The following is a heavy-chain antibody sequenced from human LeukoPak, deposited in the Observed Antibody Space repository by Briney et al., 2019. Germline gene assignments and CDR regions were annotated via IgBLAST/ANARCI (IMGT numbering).Heavy chain of an antibody. J-gene: IGHJ4*02. D-gene: IGHD1-1*01. CDR1: GFTFSSYS. CDR2: ISSSSSYK. Sequence: GGSLRLSCVASGFTFSSYSMNWVRQAPGKGLEWVSSISSSSSYKYYTDSVKGRFTISRDNAKNSLYLQMNSLRAEDTAVYYCARPAAGTYYWGQGTLVTVSS. CDR3: ARPAAGTYY. V-gene: IGHV3-21*01.